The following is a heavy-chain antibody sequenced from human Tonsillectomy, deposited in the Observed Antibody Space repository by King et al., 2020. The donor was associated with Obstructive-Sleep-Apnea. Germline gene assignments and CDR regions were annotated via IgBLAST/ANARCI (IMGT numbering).Heavy chain of an antibody. Sequence: VQLVESGGGLVQPGGSLRLSCAASGFPFSSSWMHLVRQAPGKGLVWVSHLNTDGIITSYADSVRGRLTISRDNAKNTLYLQMNSLRDEDTAVDYCARDGFGEWELPDYWGQGTLVTVSS. V-gene: IGHV3-74*01. CDR3: ARDGFGEWELPDY. CDR1: GFPFSSSW. D-gene: IGHD1-26*01. J-gene: IGHJ4*02. CDR2: LNTDGIIT.